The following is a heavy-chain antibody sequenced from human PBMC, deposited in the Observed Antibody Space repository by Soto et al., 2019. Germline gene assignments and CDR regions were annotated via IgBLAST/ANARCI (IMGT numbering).Heavy chain of an antibody. V-gene: IGHV3-23*01. CDR2: ISGSGGST. CDR1: GFTFSSYS. CDR3: AKDAAVLRFLEWLLSPFDY. J-gene: IGHJ4*02. Sequence: PGGSLXLSCAASGFTFSSYSMSWVRQAPGKGLEWVSAISGSGGSTYYADSVKGRFTISRDNSKNTLYLQMNSLRAEDTAVYYCAKDAAVLRFLEWLLSPFDYWGQGTLVTVSS. D-gene: IGHD3-3*01.